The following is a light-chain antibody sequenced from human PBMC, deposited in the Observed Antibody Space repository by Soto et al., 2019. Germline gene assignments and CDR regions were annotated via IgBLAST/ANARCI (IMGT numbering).Light chain of an antibody. J-gene: IGKJ1*01. Sequence: EIVLTQSPATLSVSPGDRATLYFRASESVSSNVAWYQQKPGQTPRLLIYGASTRAAGVPARFSGSGSGTEFTLTISSLQSEDSAVYFCQQYANWPKTFGQGTKVDNK. V-gene: IGKV3-15*01. CDR3: QQYANWPKT. CDR2: GAS. CDR1: ESVSSN.